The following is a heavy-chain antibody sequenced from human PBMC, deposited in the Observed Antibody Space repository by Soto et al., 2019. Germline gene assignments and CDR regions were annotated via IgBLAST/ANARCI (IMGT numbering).Heavy chain of an antibody. Sequence: SETLSLTCTVSGGSINTGGCYWSWIRQQPGRGLEWIGYIYYSGTTNYNPSLESRLTVSLDTSKNQFSLKVFSVTAADTAVYYCARDLNYYSTRRSGMDVWGQGTTVTVSS. V-gene: IGHV4-31*03. CDR3: ARDLNYYSTRRSGMDV. J-gene: IGHJ6*02. CDR1: GGSINTGGCY. CDR2: IYYSGTT. D-gene: IGHD4-4*01.